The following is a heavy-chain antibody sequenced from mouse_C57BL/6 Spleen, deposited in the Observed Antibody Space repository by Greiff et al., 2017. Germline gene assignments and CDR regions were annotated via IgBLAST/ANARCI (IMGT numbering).Heavy chain of an antibody. J-gene: IGHJ2*01. Sequence: VKLMESGPELVKPGASVKISCKASGYAFSSSWMNWVKQRPGKGLEWIGRIYPGDGDTNYNGKFKGKATLTADKSSSTAYMQLSSLTSEDSAVYFCARGWDYWGQGTTLTVSS. CDR1: GYAFSSSW. V-gene: IGHV1-82*01. CDR3: ARGWDY. CDR2: IYPGDGDT. D-gene: IGHD2-3*01.